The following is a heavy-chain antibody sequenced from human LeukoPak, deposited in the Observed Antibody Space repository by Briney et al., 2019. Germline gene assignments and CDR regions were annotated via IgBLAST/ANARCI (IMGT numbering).Heavy chain of an antibody. V-gene: IGHV3-23*01. CDR2: ITGGHYST. Sequence: GGSLRLSCAASGFSFSSFAMTWVRQSPGKGLEWVSSITGGHYSTYNTDSVKGRFTISRDNSKNTLYLQMNSLRADDTAIYYCTKDPNGDYIGAFDPWGQGTLVTVSS. CDR1: GFSFSSFA. CDR3: TKDPNGDYIGAFDP. D-gene: IGHD4-17*01. J-gene: IGHJ5*02.